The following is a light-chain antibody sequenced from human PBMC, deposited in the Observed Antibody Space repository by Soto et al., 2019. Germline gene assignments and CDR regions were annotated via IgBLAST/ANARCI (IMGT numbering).Light chain of an antibody. CDR2: EAS. Sequence: EIVMLQSPATLSGSPGERATLSCRASQSVNSNLAWYQQKRGQAPRLLIYEASSRATGIPARFSASGSGTEFTLTISSLQSEDFAVYYCEQYNNWPLTFGGGTNVEIK. V-gene: IGKV3-15*01. J-gene: IGKJ4*01. CDR3: EQYNNWPLT. CDR1: QSVNSN.